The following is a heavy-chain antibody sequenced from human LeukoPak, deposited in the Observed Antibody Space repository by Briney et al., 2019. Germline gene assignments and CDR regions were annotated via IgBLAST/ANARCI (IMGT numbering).Heavy chain of an antibody. Sequence: SETLSLTCAVSGASFNDYYWSWVRQTPGRGLEWIGEINHSGCTNDSPSLKSRVTLSIDTSRKQFSLNLRSVTVADTGIYYCTRMTTGHDYWGQGTLVTVSS. D-gene: IGHD4-17*01. J-gene: IGHJ4*02. CDR3: TRMTTGHDY. CDR1: GASFNDYY. V-gene: IGHV4-34*01. CDR2: INHSGCT.